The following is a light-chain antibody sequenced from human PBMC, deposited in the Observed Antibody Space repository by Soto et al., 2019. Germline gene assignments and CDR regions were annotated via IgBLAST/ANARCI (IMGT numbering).Light chain of an antibody. CDR3: AAWDDSLNAVV. CDR2: TNH. J-gene: IGLJ2*01. CDR1: ASNLGGNP. V-gene: IGLV1-44*01. Sequence: QSVLTQPPSVSGTPGQKVSISCSGSASNLGGNPVNWYQHLPGAAPKLLIYTNHQRPSGVTDRFSGSKSGNSDSLAISGLRSEDEAIFYCAAWDDSLNAVVFGGGTKLTVL.